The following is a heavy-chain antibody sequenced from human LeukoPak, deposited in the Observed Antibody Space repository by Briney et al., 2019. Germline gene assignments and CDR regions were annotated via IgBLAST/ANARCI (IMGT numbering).Heavy chain of an antibody. CDR2: IYPADSDT. CDR3: ARYNCSGTDY. CDR1: GYAFSSSW. V-gene: IGHV5-51*01. D-gene: IGHD1-20*01. J-gene: IGHJ4*02. Sequence: GESLKISCKGSGYAFSSSWIGWVRQMSGKGLEWVGIIYPADSDTRYSPSFQGQVTISADKSINTAYLQWSSLKASDTAMYYCARYNCSGTDYWGQGTLVTVSP.